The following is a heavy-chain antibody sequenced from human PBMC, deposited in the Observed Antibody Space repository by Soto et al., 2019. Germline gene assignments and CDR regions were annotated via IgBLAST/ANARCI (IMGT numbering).Heavy chain of an antibody. V-gene: IGHV3-23*01. CDR2: ISGSGGST. CDR3: AKDSNYDILTGYGMGRYYGMDV. J-gene: IGHJ6*02. CDR1: GFTFSSYA. D-gene: IGHD3-9*01. Sequence: PGGSLRLSCAASGFTFSSYAMSWVRQAPGKGLEWVSAISGSGGSTYYADSVEGRFTISRDNSKNALYLQMNSLRAEDTAVYYCAKDSNYDILTGYGMGRYYGMDVLGQGTTVTVSS.